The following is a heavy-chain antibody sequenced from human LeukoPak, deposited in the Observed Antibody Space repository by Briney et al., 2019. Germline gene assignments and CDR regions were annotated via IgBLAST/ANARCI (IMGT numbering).Heavy chain of an antibody. J-gene: IGHJ6*02. CDR2: ITPIFGTA. CDR1: GGTFSSYA. V-gene: IGHV1-69*13. Sequence: GASVKVSCKASGGTFSSYAISWVRQAPGQGLEWMGGITPIFGTANYAQKFQGRVTITADESTSTAYMELSSLRSEDTAVYYCARDRIVVVPAAMGQPYYYYYGMDVWGQGTTVTVSS. CDR3: ARDRIVVVPAAMGQPYYYYYGMDV. D-gene: IGHD2-2*01.